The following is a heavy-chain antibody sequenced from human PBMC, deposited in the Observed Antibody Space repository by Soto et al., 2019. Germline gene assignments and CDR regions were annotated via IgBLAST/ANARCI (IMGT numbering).Heavy chain of an antibody. CDR3: ASASRGHNFESTGYDY. CDR1: GFPFSSYG. J-gene: IGHJ4*02. CDR2: MSYDGDK. V-gene: IGHV3-30*03. D-gene: IGHD3-22*01. Sequence: PGGSLRLSCAASGFPFSSYGMHWVRQAPGKGLEWVVAMSYDGDKFYADTEKGRFTISRDDSKSILYVQMNSLRVEDTAIYYCASASRGHNFESTGYDYWGQGTQVTVSS.